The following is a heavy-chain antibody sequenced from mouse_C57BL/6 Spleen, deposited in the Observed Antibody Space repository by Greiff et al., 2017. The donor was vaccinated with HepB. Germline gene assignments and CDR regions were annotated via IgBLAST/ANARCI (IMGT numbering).Heavy chain of an antibody. CDR3: ARDYGYDGGPWFAY. Sequence: VQLQQSGAELMKPGASVKLSCKATGYTFTGYWIEWVKQRPGHGLEWIGEILPGSGSTNYNEKFKGKATFTADTSANTAYMKLSSLTTEDSAIYYWARDYGYDGGPWFAYWGQGTLVTVSA. D-gene: IGHD2-2*01. CDR1: GYTFTGYW. CDR2: ILPGSGST. V-gene: IGHV1-9*01. J-gene: IGHJ3*01.